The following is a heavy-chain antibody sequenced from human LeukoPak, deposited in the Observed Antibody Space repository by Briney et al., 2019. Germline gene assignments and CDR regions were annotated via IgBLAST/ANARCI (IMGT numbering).Heavy chain of an antibody. CDR3: ARGSRFLEWFVDY. Sequence: ASVKVSCKASGYTFTSYDINWVRQATGQGLEWMGWMSPNSGNTGYAQKSQGRVTMTRNTSISTAYMELSSLRSEDTAVYYCARGSRFLEWFVDYWGQGTLVTVSS. CDR1: GYTFTSYD. V-gene: IGHV1-8*01. D-gene: IGHD3-3*01. J-gene: IGHJ4*02. CDR2: MSPNSGNT.